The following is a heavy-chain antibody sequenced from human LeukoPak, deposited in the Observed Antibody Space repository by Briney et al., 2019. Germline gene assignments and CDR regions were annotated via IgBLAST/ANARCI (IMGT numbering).Heavy chain of an antibody. CDR1: GFTFSSYS. V-gene: IGHV3-48*04. CDR2: ISSSSSTI. D-gene: IGHD6-6*01. J-gene: IGHJ4*02. CDR3: ASLIAARNSSFDY. Sequence: PGGSLRLSCAASGFTFSSYSMNWVRQAPGKGLEGLSYISSSSSTIYYADSVKGRFTISRDNAKNSLYLQMNSLRAEDTAVYYCASLIAARNSSFDYWGQGTLVTVSS.